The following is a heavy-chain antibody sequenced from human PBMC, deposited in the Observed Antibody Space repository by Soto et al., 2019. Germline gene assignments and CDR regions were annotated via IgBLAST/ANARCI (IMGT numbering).Heavy chain of an antibody. CDR1: GGSINSGGYS. CDR2: IYHTGTT. Sequence: SETLSLTCTVSGGSINSGGYSWTWIRQPPGKGLEWIGFIYHTGTTYYNPSLKSRVTISVDTSKNQFSLKLNSVTAADTAVYYCARLKTYDSLINSDYWGKGSLVTFPS. D-gene: IGHD3-22*01. CDR3: ARLKTYDSLINSDY. V-gene: IGHV4-30-2*01. J-gene: IGHJ4*02.